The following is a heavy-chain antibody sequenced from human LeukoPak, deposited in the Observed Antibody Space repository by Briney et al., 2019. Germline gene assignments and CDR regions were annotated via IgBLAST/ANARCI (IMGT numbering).Heavy chain of an antibody. J-gene: IGHJ4*02. Sequence: GGSLRLSCAASGFTFSAYGMTWVRQAPGKGLEWVSAISGSAAATFYGDSVKGRFTISRDNSKKTVYLQMNSLRAEDTAVYYCAKAFAMIVVVSKHFDYWGQGTLVTVSS. CDR2: ISGSAAAT. V-gene: IGHV3-23*01. CDR3: AKAFAMIVVVSKHFDY. CDR1: GFTFSAYG. D-gene: IGHD3-22*01.